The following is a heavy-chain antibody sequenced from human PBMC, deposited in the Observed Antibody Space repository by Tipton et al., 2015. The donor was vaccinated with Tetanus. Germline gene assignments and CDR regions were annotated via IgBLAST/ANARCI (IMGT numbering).Heavy chain of an antibody. J-gene: IGHJ6*02. D-gene: IGHD3-22*01. CDR2: ISGSGSSI. Sequence: SLRLSCTASGFTFCDHYMAWIRQAPGKGLEWISYISGSGSSIFHADSAKGRFSISRDNAKNALYLQMNSLTAEDTAVYYCAKYDSSVFGGYYGLDVWGQGTTLAVS. CDR1: GFTFCDHY. V-gene: IGHV3-11*04. CDR3: AKYDSSVFGGYYGLDV.